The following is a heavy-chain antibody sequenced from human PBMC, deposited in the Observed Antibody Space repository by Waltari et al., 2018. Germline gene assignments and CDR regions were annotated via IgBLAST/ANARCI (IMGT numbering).Heavy chain of an antibody. J-gene: IGHJ5*02. CDR3: ARDGPGYDLEWHWFDP. D-gene: IGHD3-3*01. CDR2: IYYSGSS. Sequence: QVQLQESGPGLVKPSQTLSLTCTVSGGSISSGGYYWSWIRQHPGKGLEWIGYIYYSGSSYCNPTLKIRVTISVDTSRNQFSLKLSSVTAADTAVYYCARDGPGYDLEWHWFDPWGRGTLVTVSS. CDR1: GGSISSGGYY. V-gene: IGHV4-31*03.